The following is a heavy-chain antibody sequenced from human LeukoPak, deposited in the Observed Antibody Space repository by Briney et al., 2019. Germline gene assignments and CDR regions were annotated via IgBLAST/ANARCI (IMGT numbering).Heavy chain of an antibody. Sequence: PGGSLRLSCAASGFTFSSYSMNWVRQAPGKGREWVSSISSSSSYIYYADSVKGRFTISGDNAKNSLYLQMNSLRAEDTAVYYCAREIVVVVAASGAFDIWGQGTMVTVSS. D-gene: IGHD2-15*01. V-gene: IGHV3-21*01. CDR2: ISSSSSYI. J-gene: IGHJ3*02. CDR1: GFTFSSYS. CDR3: AREIVVVVAASGAFDI.